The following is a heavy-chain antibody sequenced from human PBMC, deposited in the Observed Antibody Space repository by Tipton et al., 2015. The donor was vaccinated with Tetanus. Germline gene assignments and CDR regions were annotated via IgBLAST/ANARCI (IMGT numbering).Heavy chain of an antibody. D-gene: IGHD2-8*01. J-gene: IGHJ6*02. Sequence: SLRLSCEGSGFSFSTFWMTWVRQAPGKGLEWVANIKEDGSETYYVDSVKGRFTISRDNAKNLLFLQMNSLRVEDSGVFYCARRALLNYGLDVWGQGTTVTVSS. V-gene: IGHV3-7*01. CDR1: GFSFSTFW. CDR2: IKEDGSET. CDR3: ARRALLNYGLDV.